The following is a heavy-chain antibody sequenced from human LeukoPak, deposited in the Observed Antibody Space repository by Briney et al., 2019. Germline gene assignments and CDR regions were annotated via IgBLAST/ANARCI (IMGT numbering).Heavy chain of an antibody. CDR1: GGSIRNYY. Sequence: SETLSLTCTVSGGSIRNYYWSWIRQPPGKGLEWIGYIYYSGGTNYNPSLKSGVAISVDTSKSQFSLKLTSVTAADTAVYYCARDDGSGYYYDYWGQGTLVTVSS. V-gene: IGHV4-59*01. D-gene: IGHD3-22*01. J-gene: IGHJ4*02. CDR2: IYYSGGT. CDR3: ARDDGSGYYYDY.